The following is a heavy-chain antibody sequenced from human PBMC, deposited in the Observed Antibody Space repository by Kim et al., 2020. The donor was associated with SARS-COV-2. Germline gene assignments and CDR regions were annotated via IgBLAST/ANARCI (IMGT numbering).Heavy chain of an antibody. CDR1: GFTFSSYG. V-gene: IGHV3-30*18. D-gene: IGHD2-2*01. J-gene: IGHJ6*02. Sequence: GGSLRLSCAASGFTFSSYGMHWVRQAPGKGLEWVAVISYDGSNKYYADSVKGRFTISRDNSKNTLYLQMNSLRAEDTAVYYCAKDVGCSSTSCFYGMDVWGQGTTVTVSS. CDR3: AKDVGCSSTSCFYGMDV. CDR2: ISYDGSNK.